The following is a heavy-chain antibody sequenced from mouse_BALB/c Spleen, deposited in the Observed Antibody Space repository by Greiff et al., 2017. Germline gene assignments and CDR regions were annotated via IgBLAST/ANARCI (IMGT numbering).Heavy chain of an antibody. Sequence: VQLKESGPGLVKPSQSLSLTCTVTGYSITSDYAWNWIRQFPGNKLEWMGYISYSGSTSYNPSLKSRISITRDTSKNQFFLQLNSVTTEDTATYYCARRAYYYGSSYYHWYFDVWGAGTTVTVSS. J-gene: IGHJ1*01. CDR2: ISYSGST. V-gene: IGHV3-2*02. D-gene: IGHD1-1*01. CDR1: GYSITSDYA. CDR3: ARRAYYYGSSYYHWYFDV.